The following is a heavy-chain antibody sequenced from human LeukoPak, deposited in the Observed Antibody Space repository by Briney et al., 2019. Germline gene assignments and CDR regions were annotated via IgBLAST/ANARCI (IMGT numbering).Heavy chain of an antibody. CDR1: GFTFSSYG. CDR3: AKEGGIVVVPDHFDI. Sequence: PGGSLRLSCAASGFTFSSYGMHWVRQAPGKGLEWVAFIRYDGSNKYYADSVKGRFTISRDNSKNTLYLQMNSLRAEDTAVYYCAKEGGIVVVPDHFDIWGQGTMVTVSS. CDR2: IRYDGSNK. V-gene: IGHV3-30*02. J-gene: IGHJ3*02. D-gene: IGHD2-2*01.